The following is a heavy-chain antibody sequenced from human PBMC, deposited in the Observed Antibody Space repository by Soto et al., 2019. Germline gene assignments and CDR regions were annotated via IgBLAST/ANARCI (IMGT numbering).Heavy chain of an antibody. CDR1: GSTFSSYA. V-gene: IGHV3-23*01. D-gene: IGHD3-22*01. Sequence: GGSLRLSCAASGSTFSSYAMSWVRQAPGKGLEWVSAISGSGGSTYYADSVKGRFTISRDNSKNTLYLQMDSLRAEDTAVYYCAKDLYYYDSSGYPDYWGQGTLVTVSS. CDR2: ISGSGGST. J-gene: IGHJ4*02. CDR3: AKDLYYYDSSGYPDY.